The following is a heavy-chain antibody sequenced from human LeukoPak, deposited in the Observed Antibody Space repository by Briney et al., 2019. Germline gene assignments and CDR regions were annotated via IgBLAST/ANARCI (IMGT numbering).Heavy chain of an antibody. CDR3: ARTASGPLYYSDMYV. D-gene: IGHD3-10*01. V-gene: IGHV1-69*05. J-gene: IGHJ6*03. Sequence: SVNVSCKASGRTFTSYTISWVRQAPGQGREWMGGIIPIFGTTNYAQKFQGRVTITTDESTSTAYMEQSSLRSEDTAVYYCARTASGPLYYSDMYVWGKGTTVTASS. CDR2: IIPIFGTT. CDR1: GRTFTSYT.